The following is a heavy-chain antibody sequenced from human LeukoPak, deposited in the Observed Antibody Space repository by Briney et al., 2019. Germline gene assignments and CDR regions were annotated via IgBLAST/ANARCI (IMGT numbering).Heavy chain of an antibody. J-gene: IGHJ4*02. Sequence: GGSLRLSCAASGFTFSSYSMNWVRQAPGKGLEWVSSISSSSSYIYYADSVKGRFTISRDNAKNSLYLQMNSRGAEDTAVYYRAILPTMVQGVVTDYWGQGTLVTVSS. CDR1: GFTFSSYS. D-gene: IGHD3-10*01. V-gene: IGHV3-21*01. CDR2: ISSSSSYI. CDR3: AILPTMVQGVVTDY.